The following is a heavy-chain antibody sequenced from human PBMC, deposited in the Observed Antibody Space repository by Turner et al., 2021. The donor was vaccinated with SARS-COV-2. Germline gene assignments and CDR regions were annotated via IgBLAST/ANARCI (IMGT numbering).Heavy chain of an antibody. CDR1: GGSISSSSYY. J-gene: IGHJ4*02. D-gene: IGHD3-22*01. CDR3: ARLPYYYVSSGPIDY. Sequence: QLQLQESGPGLVKPSETMSLKCTVSGGSISSSSYYWGWIRQPQGKGLEWLGSVYYGAITDYNPSLKSRFTISLDTSKNQFSLKLSYVTAAVTALYYCARLPYYYVSSGPIDYWGQGTLVTVSS. V-gene: IGHV4-39*01. CDR2: VYYGAIT.